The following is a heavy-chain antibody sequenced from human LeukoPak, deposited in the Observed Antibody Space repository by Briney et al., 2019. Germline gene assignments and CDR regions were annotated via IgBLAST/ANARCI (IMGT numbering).Heavy chain of an antibody. CDR3: ARDRIVVVPAAIYYYYYYGMDV. D-gene: IGHD2-2*01. V-gene: IGHV3-23*01. CDR1: GFTFSSYA. J-gene: IGHJ6*04. Sequence: GGSLRLSCAASGFTFSSYAMNWVRQAPGKGLEWVSTISGSGVGTYYADSVKGRFTISRDNSKNTLYLQMNSLRAEDTAVYYCARDRIVVVPAAIYYYYYYGMDVWGKGTTVTVSS. CDR2: ISGSGVGT.